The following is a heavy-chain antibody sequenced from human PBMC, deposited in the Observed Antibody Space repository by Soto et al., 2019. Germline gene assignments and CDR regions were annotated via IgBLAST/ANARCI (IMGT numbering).Heavy chain of an antibody. CDR3: ARLRRDWGDAFDL. Sequence: SLLKGSWKASGGGFGSSAISWVRQAPAQGLEWMGEIIPVFDKANYAQNFQGRLTITADEPTGTVFMQLSSLRSEDTAVYFCARLRRDWGDAFDLWGLGTLVTVSS. J-gene: IGHJ3*01. V-gene: IGHV1-69*13. CDR1: GGGFGSSA. D-gene: IGHD3-16*01. CDR2: IIPVFDKA.